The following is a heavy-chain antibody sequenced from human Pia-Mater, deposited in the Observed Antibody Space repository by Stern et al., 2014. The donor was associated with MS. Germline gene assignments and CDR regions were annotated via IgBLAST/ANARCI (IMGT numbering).Heavy chain of an antibody. CDR1: GYTFTNYY. J-gene: IGHJ4*02. Sequence: QMQLVQSGAEVKKSGASVKLSCKASGYTFTNYYMHWVRQAPGHGLEWMGIINPSGGSASYAQKFQDRVTMTSDSSSSTVFMELSSLRSDDTAVYYCARDSAARLSDYWGQGTLVTVSS. CDR2: INPSGGSA. CDR3: ARDSAARLSDY. D-gene: IGHD6-6*01. V-gene: IGHV1-46*01.